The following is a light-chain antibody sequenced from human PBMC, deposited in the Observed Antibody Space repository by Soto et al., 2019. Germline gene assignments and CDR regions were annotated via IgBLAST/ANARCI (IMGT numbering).Light chain of an antibody. CDR3: QQSYNTPQT. CDR2: DAS. V-gene: IGKV3D-20*02. Sequence: EIVMTQSPATLSVSPGERATLSCRATQRFIGSYLAWYQQKPGLATRLLIYDASSRATGIPDRFSGSGSGTDFTLTISSLQPEDFATYYCQQSYNTPQTFGQGTKVDIK. CDR1: QRFIGSY. J-gene: IGKJ1*01.